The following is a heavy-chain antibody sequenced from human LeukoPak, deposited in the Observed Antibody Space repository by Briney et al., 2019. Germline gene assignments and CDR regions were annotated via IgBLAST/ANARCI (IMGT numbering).Heavy chain of an antibody. CDR3: ATGDGSGSYYAFDI. D-gene: IGHD3-10*01. Sequence: PGGSLRLSCAASGFTFSSYGMHWVRQAPGKGLEWVAFIRYDGSNKYYADSVKGRFTISRDNSKNTLYLQMNSLRAGDTAVYYCATGDGSGSYYAFDIWGQGTMVTVSS. CDR2: IRYDGSNK. J-gene: IGHJ3*02. V-gene: IGHV3-30*02. CDR1: GFTFSSYG.